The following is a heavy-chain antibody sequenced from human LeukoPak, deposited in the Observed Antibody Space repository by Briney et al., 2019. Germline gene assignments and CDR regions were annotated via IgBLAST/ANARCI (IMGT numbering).Heavy chain of an antibody. CDR1: GFTFSSCA. Sequence: GGSLRLSCAASGFTFSSCAMHWVRQAPGKGLEWVAVISYDGSNKYYADSVKGRFTISRDNSKNTLYLQMNSLRAEDTAVYYCARSDVLRYLYYYYGMDVWGQGTTVTVSS. J-gene: IGHJ6*02. CDR2: ISYDGSNK. D-gene: IGHD3-9*01. CDR3: ARSDVLRYLYYYYGMDV. V-gene: IGHV3-30-3*01.